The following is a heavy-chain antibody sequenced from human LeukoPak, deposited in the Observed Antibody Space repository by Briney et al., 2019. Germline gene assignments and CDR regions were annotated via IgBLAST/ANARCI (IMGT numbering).Heavy chain of an antibody. V-gene: IGHV1-24*01. D-gene: IGHD6-19*01. CDR3: ATGDRSGWYGNFDY. J-gene: IGHJ4*02. CDR1: GYTLTELS. CDR2: FDPEDGGT. Sequence: ASVKVSCKVSGYTLTELSIHWVRQAPGKGLEWMGGFDPEDGGTIYAQKFQGRVTMTEGTSTDTAYMELSNLRSEDTAVFYCATGDRSGWYGNFDYWGQGTLVTVSS.